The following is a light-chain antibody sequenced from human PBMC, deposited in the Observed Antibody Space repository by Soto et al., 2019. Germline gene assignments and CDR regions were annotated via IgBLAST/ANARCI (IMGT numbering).Light chain of an antibody. J-gene: IGKJ2*01. V-gene: IGKV1-33*01. Sequence: DIPMTQSPSSLSASVGDRVTITCQASQDISNYLNWYQQKPGKAPKLLIYDASNLETGVPSRFSGSGSGTDFTFTISSLQPEDIATYYCQQYDNLVRTFGQGTKLEIK. CDR1: QDISNY. CDR3: QQYDNLVRT. CDR2: DAS.